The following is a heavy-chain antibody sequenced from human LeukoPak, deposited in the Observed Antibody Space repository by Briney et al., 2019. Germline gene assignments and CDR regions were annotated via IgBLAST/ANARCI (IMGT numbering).Heavy chain of an antibody. D-gene: IGHD3-9*01. J-gene: IGHJ6*02. CDR1: GFTFSNAW. V-gene: IGHV3-15*01. CDR2: IKSKTDGGTT. Sequence: GGSLRLSCAASGFTFSNAWMSWVRQAPGKGLEWVGRIKSKTDGGTTDYAAPVKGRFTISRDDSKNTLYLQMNSLKTEVTAVYYCTRQIGYYDILTGPFYYYYGMDVWGQGTTVTVSS. CDR3: TRQIGYYDILTGPFYYYYGMDV.